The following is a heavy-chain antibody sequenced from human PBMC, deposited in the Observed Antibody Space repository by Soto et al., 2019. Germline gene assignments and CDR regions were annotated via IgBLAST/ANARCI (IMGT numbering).Heavy chain of an antibody. CDR2: LYWDDDQ. D-gene: IGHD2-21*02. V-gene: IGHV2-5*02. Sequence: QVTLKESGPTLVKPTQTLTLTCTVSGLSLRTTGVGVGWVRQPPGKALEWLALLYWDDDQRYSPSLRSRLTNANDISQKQVVLTMTNMDTVDTATYYCVQSRCGGDCLEIYSSHAYNGLDVWGQGTTVTVSS. J-gene: IGHJ6*02. CDR1: GLSLRTTGVG. CDR3: VQSRCGGDCLEIYSSHAYNGLDV.